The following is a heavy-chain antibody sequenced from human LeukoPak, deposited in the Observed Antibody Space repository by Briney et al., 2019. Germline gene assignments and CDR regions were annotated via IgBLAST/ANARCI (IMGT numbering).Heavy chain of an antibody. J-gene: IGHJ4*02. Sequence: PGGSLRLSCVASGFTFNNYCMDWVRQAPGRALEWVASIKPDGSQKDYVDSVKGRFTVSRDNGKNSLYLQLKSLRAEDTAVYYCATDRGFASFDYWGQGTLVTVSS. CDR1: GFTFNNYC. D-gene: IGHD3-3*01. V-gene: IGHV3-7*01. CDR3: ATDRGFASFDY. CDR2: IKPDGSQK.